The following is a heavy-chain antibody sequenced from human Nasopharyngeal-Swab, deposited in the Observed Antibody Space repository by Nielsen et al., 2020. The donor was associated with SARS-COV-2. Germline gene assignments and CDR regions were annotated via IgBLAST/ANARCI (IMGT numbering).Heavy chain of an antibody. CDR3: ARGNFVVVPAASLHYYYYYMDV. D-gene: IGHD2-2*01. CDR2: LGPAGDT. Sequence: GGSLRLSCAASGFTFSSYDMHWVRPATGKGLECVSALGPAGDTYYPGSLNGRFTLSRENAKNSLYLQMNSLRAGDTAVYYCARGNFVVVPAASLHYYYYYMDVWGKGTTVTVSS. J-gene: IGHJ6*03. CDR1: GFTFSSYD. V-gene: IGHV3-13*04.